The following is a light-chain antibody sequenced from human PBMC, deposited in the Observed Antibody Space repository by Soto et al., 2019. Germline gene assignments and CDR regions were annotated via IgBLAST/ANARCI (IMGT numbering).Light chain of an antibody. CDR3: QQYGSSPWT. V-gene: IGKV3-20*01. CDR2: GAS. Sequence: EIVLTQSPGTLSLSPGERATLSCRASQSVSSSYLAWYQQKPGQAPRLLIYGASSRATGIPDMFSGSGSGTDFILTISRLEPEDFAVYYWQQYGSSPWTFGQGTKVEIK. CDR1: QSVSSSY. J-gene: IGKJ1*01.